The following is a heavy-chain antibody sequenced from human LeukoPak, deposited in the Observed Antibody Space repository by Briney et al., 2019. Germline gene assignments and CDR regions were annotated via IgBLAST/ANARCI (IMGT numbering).Heavy chain of an antibody. CDR2: IYSGGST. Sequence: GGSLRLSCAASGXTVSYNYMSWVRQAPGKGLDWVSVIYSGGSTYYADSVKGRFTISRDNSKNTLYLQMTSLRAEDTAMYYCARNDYGYYFDYWGQGTLVTVSS. CDR3: ARNDYGYYFDY. D-gene: IGHD4-17*01. CDR1: GXTVSYNY. J-gene: IGHJ4*02. V-gene: IGHV3-66*01.